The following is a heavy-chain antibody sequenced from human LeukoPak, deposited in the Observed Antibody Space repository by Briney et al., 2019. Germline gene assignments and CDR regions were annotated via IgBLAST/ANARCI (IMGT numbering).Heavy chain of an antibody. V-gene: IGHV3-7*01. J-gene: IGHJ4*02. Sequence: GGSLRLSCAASGFTFSSYGMHWVRQAPGKGLEWVANIKQDGSEKYYVDSVKGRFTISRDNAKNSLYLQMNSLRAEDTAVYYCARDYYDSSFWGQGTLVTVSS. CDR2: IKQDGSEK. CDR3: ARDYYDSSF. D-gene: IGHD3-22*01. CDR1: GFTFSSYG.